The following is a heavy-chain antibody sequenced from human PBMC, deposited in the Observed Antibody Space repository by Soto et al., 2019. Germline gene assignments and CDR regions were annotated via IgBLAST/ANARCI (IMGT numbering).Heavy chain of an antibody. V-gene: IGHV1-69*13. D-gene: IGHD3-10*02. CDR1: RDTFSSYA. J-gene: IGHJ6*02. Sequence: ASVKVSCKASRDTFSSYAISWVRQAPGKGLEWMGKIIPTFGRTNYAQKFQGRLTISADDSTSTAYMELSSLLSEDTAVYYCARDPLSSFAMDVWGQGTTVTVSS. CDR2: IIPTFGRT. CDR3: ARDPLSSFAMDV.